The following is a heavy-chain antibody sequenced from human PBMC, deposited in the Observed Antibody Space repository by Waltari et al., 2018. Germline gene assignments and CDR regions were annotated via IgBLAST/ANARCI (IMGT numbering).Heavy chain of an antibody. D-gene: IGHD6-13*01. CDR1: GGSFSGYY. CDR3: VRGPRSWYRYYYGMDV. CDR2: INHSGST. J-gene: IGHJ6*02. Sequence: QVQLQQWGAGLLKPSETLSLTCAVYGGSFSGYYWSWIRQPPGKGLEWIGEINHSGSTNYNPSLKSRVTISVDTSKNQFSLKLSSVTAADTAVYYCVRGPRSWYRYYYGMDVWGQGTTVTVSS. V-gene: IGHV4-34*01.